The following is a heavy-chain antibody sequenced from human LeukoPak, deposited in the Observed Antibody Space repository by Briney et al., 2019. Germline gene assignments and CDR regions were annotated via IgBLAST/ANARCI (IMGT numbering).Heavy chain of an antibody. V-gene: IGHV1-69*04. CDR2: IIPILGIA. J-gene: IGHJ4*02. CDR3: ARAAGDSSAYYSDY. Sequence: SVKVSCKASGGTFSSYAISWVRQAPGQGLEWMGRIIPILGIANYAQKFQGRVTITADKSTSTAYMELSSPRSEDTAVYYCARAAGDSSAYYSDYWGQGTLVTVSS. CDR1: GGTFSSYA. D-gene: IGHD3-22*01.